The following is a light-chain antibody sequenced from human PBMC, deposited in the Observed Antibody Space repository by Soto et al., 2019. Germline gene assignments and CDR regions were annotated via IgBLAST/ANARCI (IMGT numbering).Light chain of an antibody. CDR3: QQYGSSPPIT. CDR1: QSVSSSY. CDR2: GAS. Sequence: EIVLTQSPGTLSLSPGERPTLSCRASQSVSSSYLAWYQQKPGQAPRLLIYGASSRATGIPDRFSGSGSGTDFTLTISSLEPEDFAVYYCQQYGSSPPITFGQGTRLEIK. V-gene: IGKV3-20*01. J-gene: IGKJ5*01.